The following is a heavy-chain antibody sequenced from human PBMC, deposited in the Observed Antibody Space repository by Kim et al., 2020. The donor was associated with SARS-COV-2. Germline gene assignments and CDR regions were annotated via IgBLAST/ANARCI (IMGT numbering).Heavy chain of an antibody. CDR2: INPDSAGT. D-gene: IGHD3-22*01. Sequence: ASVKVSCKPSGFTLTDYYMHWVRQAPGQGLEWIGWINPDSAGTNYAPNFQGRVTVTRDTSINTAYMELTRLTSDDMAIYYCAREVQHSNSFDYWGQGTLV. V-gene: IGHV1-2*02. CDR1: GFTLTDYY. J-gene: IGHJ4*02. CDR3: AREVQHSNSFDY.